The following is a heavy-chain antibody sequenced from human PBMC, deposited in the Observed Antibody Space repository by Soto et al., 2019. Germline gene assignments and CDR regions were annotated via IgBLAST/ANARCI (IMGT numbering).Heavy chain of an antibody. Sequence: SETLSLTCTVSGDSISSVDHYWSWIRQPPGKGLEWMGYIYHSGSTHYTPSLNSRLTISIDTSTNRFSLNLTSVTAADTAVYFCARLRWETENNWFDPWGQGALVTVSS. CDR2: IYHSGST. V-gene: IGHV4-30-4*01. CDR3: ARLRWETENNWFDP. CDR1: GDSISSVDHY. J-gene: IGHJ5*02. D-gene: IGHD1-26*01.